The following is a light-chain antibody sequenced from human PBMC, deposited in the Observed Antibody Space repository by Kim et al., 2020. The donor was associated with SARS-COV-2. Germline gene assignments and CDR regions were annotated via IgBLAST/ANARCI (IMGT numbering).Light chain of an antibody. J-gene: IGLJ3*02. CDR2: DVS. V-gene: IGLV2-23*02. CDR1: SSDVGSYNL. Sequence: QSALTQPASVSGSPGQSITISCTGTSSDVGSYNLVSWYQQHPGKAPKLMIYDVSERPSGVSDRFSGSKSGNTASLTISGLQAEDEADYYCCSYAGSSTYWVFGGGTQLTVL. CDR3: CSYAGSSTYWV.